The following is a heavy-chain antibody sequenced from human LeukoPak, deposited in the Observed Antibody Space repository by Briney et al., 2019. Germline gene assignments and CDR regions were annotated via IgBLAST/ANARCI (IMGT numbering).Heavy chain of an antibody. CDR3: ARQEPSSGYWGDAFDI. Sequence: PGGSLRLSRAASGFTFSSYDMHWVRQATGKGLEWVSDIGTAGDTYYPGSVKGRFTISRENAKNSLYLQMNSLRAGDTAVYYCARQEPSSGYWGDAFDIWGQGTMVTVSS. J-gene: IGHJ3*02. CDR2: IGTAGDT. V-gene: IGHV3-13*04. D-gene: IGHD3-22*01. CDR1: GFTFSSYD.